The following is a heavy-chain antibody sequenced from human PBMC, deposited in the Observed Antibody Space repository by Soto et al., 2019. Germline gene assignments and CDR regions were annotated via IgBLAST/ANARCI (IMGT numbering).Heavy chain of an antibody. D-gene: IGHD5-12*01. V-gene: IGHV3-53*01. CDR1: GFTVSSNY. J-gene: IGHJ4*02. CDR3: ATQPLSIEATKGRGIDY. CDR2: SYSGGST. Sequence: EVQLVESGGGLIQPGGSLRLSCAASGFTVSSNYMSWVRQAPGKGLEWVSVSYSGGSTYYADSVKGRFTISRDNSKNALYPQMTSLRAEDTAVCYCATQPLSIEATKGRGIDYWGQGTLVTVSS.